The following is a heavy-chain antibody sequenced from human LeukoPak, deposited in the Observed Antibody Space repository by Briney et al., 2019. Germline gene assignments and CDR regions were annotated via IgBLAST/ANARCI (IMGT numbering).Heavy chain of an antibody. V-gene: IGHV4-59*01. Sequence: SETLSLTCTVSGGSISSYYWSWIRQPPGKGLEWMGYIYYSGSTNYNPSLKSRVTISVDTSKNQFSLKLSSVTAADTAVYYCARGSGSGWYGGYFDYWGQGTLVTVSS. D-gene: IGHD6-19*01. CDR1: GGSISSYY. CDR2: IYYSGST. J-gene: IGHJ4*02. CDR3: ARGSGSGWYGGYFDY.